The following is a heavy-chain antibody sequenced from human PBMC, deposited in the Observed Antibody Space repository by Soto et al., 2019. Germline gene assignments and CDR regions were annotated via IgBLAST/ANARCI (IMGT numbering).Heavy chain of an antibody. D-gene: IGHD5-12*01. Sequence: ASVKVSCKASGYTFTGYYMHWVRQAPGQGLEWMGWINPNSGGTNYAQKFQGRVTMTRDTSISTAYMELSGLRSDDTAVYYCARDQCRSGYDYWAAFDIWGQGTMVTV. CDR3: ARDQCRSGYDYWAAFDI. V-gene: IGHV1-2*02. CDR2: INPNSGGT. CDR1: GYTFTGYY. J-gene: IGHJ3*02.